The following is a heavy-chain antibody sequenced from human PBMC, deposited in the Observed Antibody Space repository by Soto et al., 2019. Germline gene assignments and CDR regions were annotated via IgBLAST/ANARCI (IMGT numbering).Heavy chain of an antibody. CDR2: ISIGSGSI. V-gene: IGHV3-48*02. J-gene: IGHJ3*01. Sequence: EVQLVESGGGLVQPGGSRRVSCAASGFSFSNYAMNWVRQSPGKGLEWVSYISIGSGSIFYADSVKGRFTISRDDAKNSLYMQMITLRDEDTAVYYCVRDDRWAFDFWGQGTMVTVSS. CDR1: GFSFSNYA. CDR3: VRDDRWAFDF. D-gene: IGHD3-22*01.